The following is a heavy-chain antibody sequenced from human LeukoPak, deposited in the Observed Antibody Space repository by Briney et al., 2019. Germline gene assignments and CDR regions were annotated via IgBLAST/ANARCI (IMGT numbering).Heavy chain of an antibody. Sequence: GGSLRLSCAASGFTFSSYSMNWGRQAPGKGLEWVSYISSSSSTIYYADSVKGRFTISRDNANNSLYLQMNSLREEDTAVSYSPSDALWVGYTVTGTWDYCGQGTLVTVSS. CDR2: ISSSSSTI. D-gene: IGHD4-17*01. CDR3: PSDALWVGYTVTGTWDY. J-gene: IGHJ4*02. CDR1: GFTFSSYS. V-gene: IGHV3-48*02.